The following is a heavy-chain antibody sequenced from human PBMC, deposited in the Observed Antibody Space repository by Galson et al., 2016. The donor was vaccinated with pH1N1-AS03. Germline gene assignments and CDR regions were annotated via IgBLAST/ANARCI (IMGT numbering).Heavy chain of an antibody. J-gene: IGHJ6*02. CDR1: GGSINSYY. CDR3: GRHLRNSYSMDV. Sequence: SETLSLTCTVSGGSINSYYWTWIRQPPEKGLEWIGQIYYTGDIIYTPSLRSRVTISVDTSKNQLSLSLSSVTAADTAVYYCGRHLRNSYSMDVWGQGTTVTVSS. V-gene: IGHV4-59*08. D-gene: IGHD2-21*01. CDR2: IYYTGDI.